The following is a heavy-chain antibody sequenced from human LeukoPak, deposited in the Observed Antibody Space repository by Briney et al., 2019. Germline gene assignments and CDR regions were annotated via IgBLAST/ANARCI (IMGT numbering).Heavy chain of an antibody. J-gene: IGHJ5*02. D-gene: IGHD6-13*01. CDR2: IRYDGSNK. Sequence: GGSLRLPCAASGFTFTSCGMHWVRQAPGKGLEWVAFIRYDGSNKYYADSVKGRFTISRDNSKNTLYLQMNSLRAEDTAVYYCATVKSSIAAAGTPLGWFDPWGQGTLVTVSS. CDR3: ATVKSSIAAAGTPLGWFDP. V-gene: IGHV3-30*02. CDR1: GFTFTSCG.